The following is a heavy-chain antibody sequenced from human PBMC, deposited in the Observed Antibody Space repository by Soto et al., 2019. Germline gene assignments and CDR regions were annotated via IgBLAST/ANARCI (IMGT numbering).Heavy chain of an antibody. CDR1: GYTFNIYG. CDR2: ISAYNGNT. V-gene: IGHV1-18*01. D-gene: IGHD3-22*01. CDR3: ARVADTYDSSGYYYPSFDY. J-gene: IGHJ4*02. Sequence: ASAKVSCKSSGYTFNIYGISWVRQAPGQGLEWMGWISAYNGNTNYAQKLQGRVTMTTDTSTSTAYMELRSLRSDDTAVYYCARVADTYDSSGYYYPSFDYWGQGTLVTVSS.